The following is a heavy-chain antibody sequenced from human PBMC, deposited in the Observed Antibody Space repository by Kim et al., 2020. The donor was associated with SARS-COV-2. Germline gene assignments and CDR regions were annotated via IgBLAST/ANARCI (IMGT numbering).Heavy chain of an antibody. D-gene: IGHD5-18*01. J-gene: IGHJ3*02. V-gene: IGHV3-23*01. CDR3: AKTHTATDAFDI. Sequence: YYADSVKGRFTISRDNSKNTLYLQMNSLRAEDTAVYYCAKTHTATDAFDIWGQGTMVTVSS.